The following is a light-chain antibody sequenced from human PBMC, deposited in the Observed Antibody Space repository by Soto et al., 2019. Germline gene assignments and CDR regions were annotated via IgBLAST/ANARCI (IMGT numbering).Light chain of an antibody. J-gene: IGKJ3*01. CDR1: QSLLNSDDGNTY. Sequence: DLVMTQTPLSLHVTPGEPASIACRSSQSLLNSDDGNTYFDWYLPHPGQSPQLLIYTLSYRASEVQDRFSGSGSGTDFTLKISRVEAEDVGVYYCMQQTELPGTCGPGTKVDIK. CDR3: MQQTELPGT. V-gene: IGKV2-40*01. CDR2: TLS.